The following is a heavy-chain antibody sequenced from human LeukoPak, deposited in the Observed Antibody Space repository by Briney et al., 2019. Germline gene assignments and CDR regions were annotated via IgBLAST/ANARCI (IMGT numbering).Heavy chain of an antibody. CDR1: GFTFSDYY. D-gene: IGHD5-12*01. CDR3: TRDLPATISLGDDY. V-gene: IGHV3-69-1*01. J-gene: IGHJ4*02. CDR2: ITTGGHT. Sequence: GSLRLSCAASGFTFSDYYMSWVRQAPGKGLTGVSYITTGGHTYYADSVKGRFTISRDNTKNSMFLQMDSLTVEDTALYFCTRDLPATISLGDDYWGPGTPVTVSS.